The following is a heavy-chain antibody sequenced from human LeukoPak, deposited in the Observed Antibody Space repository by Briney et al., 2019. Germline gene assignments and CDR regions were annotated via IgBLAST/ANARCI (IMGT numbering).Heavy chain of an antibody. V-gene: IGHV1-2*02. CDR1: GYSFTAYY. Sequence: PRASVKVSCKAPGYSFTAYYIHWVRQAPGQGLEWMGRINPTRGGTKYAQKFLGRVTMSRDASISTSYMELSSLRPDDTAVYYCASLEYASGSSNSYYYYDGRDIWGQGTTVTVSS. D-gene: IGHD3-10*01. J-gene: IGHJ6*02. CDR2: INPTRGGT. CDR3: ASLEYASGSSNSYYYYDGRDI.